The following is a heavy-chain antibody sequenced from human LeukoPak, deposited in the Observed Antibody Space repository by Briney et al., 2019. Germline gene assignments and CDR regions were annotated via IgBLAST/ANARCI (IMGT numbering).Heavy chain of an antibody. CDR2: IKSNTDGGTT. J-gene: IGHJ3*02. V-gene: IGHV3-15*01. CDR3: TTDGTLYDSSGNAFDI. CDR1: GFTFTNAW. D-gene: IGHD3-22*01. Sequence: GGSLRLSCAASGFTFTNAWISWVRQAPGKGLEWVGRIKSNTDGGTTDFAAPVKDRFNISRDDSKNTLYLQMNSLKTEDTAVYYCTTDGTLYDSSGNAFDIWGQGTMVTVSS.